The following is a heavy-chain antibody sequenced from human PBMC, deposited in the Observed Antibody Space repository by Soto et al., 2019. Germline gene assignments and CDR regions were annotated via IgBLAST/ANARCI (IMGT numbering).Heavy chain of an antibody. CDR2: IAPHRDGT. CDR3: ARGPYGDNAFDI. Sequence: ASVKVSCKASGYSFTDYYMHWIRQAPGQGLEWMGWIAPHRDGTEFAQKFQGRITLTGDTSTSTAYMELKGLTSADTAVYFCARGPYGDNAFDIWGQGTVVTVSS. V-gene: IGHV1-2*02. D-gene: IGHD4-17*01. J-gene: IGHJ3*02. CDR1: GYSFTDYY.